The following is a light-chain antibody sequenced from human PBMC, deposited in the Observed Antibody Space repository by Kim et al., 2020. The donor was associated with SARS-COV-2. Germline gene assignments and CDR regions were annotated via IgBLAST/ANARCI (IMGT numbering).Light chain of an antibody. Sequence: GRWVTIACSGSTSTIGSNYVSWYQHLPGPAPKLLIYKSNQRPSGVPERFSGSKSDTSASLAISGLRSEDEADYYCAAWDDSLSGRVFGGGTQLTVL. CDR1: TSTIGSNY. J-gene: IGLJ3*02. CDR2: KSN. CDR3: AAWDDSLSGRV. V-gene: IGLV1-47*01.